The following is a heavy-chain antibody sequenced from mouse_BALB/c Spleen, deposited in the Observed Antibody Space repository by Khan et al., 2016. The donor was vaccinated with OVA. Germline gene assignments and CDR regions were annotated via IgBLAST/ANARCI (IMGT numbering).Heavy chain of an antibody. CDR2: ISSDGDYT. D-gene: IGHD2-1*01. V-gene: IGHV5-9-3*01. CDR3: ARSPDGNFAY. Sequence: EVKLVESGGGLVKPGGSLKLSCAVSGFTFSTYAMSWVRQTPEKRLEWVATISSDGDYTYYPDNVTGRFTISRDNAKNTLYLQMSSLRSEDTAMYYCARSPDGNFAYWGQGTLVTVSA. J-gene: IGHJ3*01. CDR1: GFTFSTYA.